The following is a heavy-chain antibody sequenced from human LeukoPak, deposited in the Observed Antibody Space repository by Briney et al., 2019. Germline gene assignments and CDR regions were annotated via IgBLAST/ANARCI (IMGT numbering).Heavy chain of an antibody. J-gene: IGHJ4*02. Sequence: KPSETLSLTCSVSGXSISSSSYFWGWIRQPPGKGLEWIGSIYYSGSTYSNPSLKSRVTISVDTSKSQFSLKLSSVTAADTAVYYCARDGYTYGSFDYWGQGTLVTVSS. D-gene: IGHD5-18*01. CDR3: ARDGYTYGSFDY. V-gene: IGHV4-39*01. CDR2: IYYSGST. CDR1: GXSISSSSYF.